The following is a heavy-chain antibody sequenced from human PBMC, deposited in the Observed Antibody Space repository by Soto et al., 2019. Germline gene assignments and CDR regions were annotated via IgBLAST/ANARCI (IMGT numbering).Heavy chain of an antibody. D-gene: IGHD2-2*01. CDR2: ISSSSSYT. Sequence: QVQLVESGGGLVKPGGSLRLSCAASGFTFSDYYMSWIRQAPGKGLEWVSYISSSSSYTNYADSVKGRFTISRDNAKNSLYLQMNSLRAEDTAVYYCARDRGYCSSTSCPKTYYYYGMDVWGQGTTVTVSS. CDR3: ARDRGYCSSTSCPKTYYYYGMDV. CDR1: GFTFSDYY. J-gene: IGHJ6*02. V-gene: IGHV3-11*05.